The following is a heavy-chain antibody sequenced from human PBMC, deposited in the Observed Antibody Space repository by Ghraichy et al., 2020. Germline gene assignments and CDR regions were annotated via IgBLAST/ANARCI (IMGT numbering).Heavy chain of an antibody. Sequence: LRLSCTVSGGSLNTGGYYWTWIRQHPGKGLEWIGYISYIGRTNYNPSLDSRVTISIDTSKKQFSLQLTSLTAADTAVYFCARQSRLGITDYWGQGALVTVSS. CDR2: ISYIGRT. CDR1: GGSLNTGGYY. J-gene: IGHJ4*02. V-gene: IGHV4-31*03. D-gene: IGHD7-27*01. CDR3: ARQSRLGITDY.